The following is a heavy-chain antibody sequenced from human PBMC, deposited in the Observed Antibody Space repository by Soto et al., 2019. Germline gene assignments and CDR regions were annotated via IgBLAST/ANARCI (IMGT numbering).Heavy chain of an antibody. CDR2: INSDGSVS. J-gene: IGHJ6*03. Sequence: EVQLVESGGGLVQPGGSLRLSCAASGFTFSNYWMYWVRQAPGKGLVWVSRINSDGSVSSYADSVKGRLTISRDNVKNTPYLQMDGLRAEDTAVYYCARGDCVGGTCYSLAGSFYYYMDVWGKGTTVTVFS. V-gene: IGHV3-74*01. CDR1: GFTFSNYW. D-gene: IGHD2-15*01. CDR3: ARGDCVGGTCYSLAGSFYYYMDV.